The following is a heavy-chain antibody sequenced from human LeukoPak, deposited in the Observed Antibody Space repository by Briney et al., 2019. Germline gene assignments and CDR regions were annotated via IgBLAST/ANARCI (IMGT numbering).Heavy chain of an antibody. V-gene: IGHV1-2*02. CDR2: INPNSGGT. Sequence: GASVKVSCKASGYTFTGYYMHWVRQAPGQGLEWMGWINPNSGGTNYAQKFQGRVTMTRDTSISTAYMELSRLRSEDTAVYYCARRSQGGSGWYAAYNWFDPWGQGTLVTVSS. CDR3: ARRSQGGSGWYAAYNWFDP. J-gene: IGHJ5*02. CDR1: GYTFTGYY. D-gene: IGHD6-19*01.